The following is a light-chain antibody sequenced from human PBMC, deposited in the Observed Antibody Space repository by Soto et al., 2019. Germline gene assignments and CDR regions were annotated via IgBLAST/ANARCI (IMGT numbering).Light chain of an antibody. V-gene: IGKV3-15*01. CDR2: AAS. Sequence: EIVTTQSPATLAVSPGGGGTLSFLASESVSSNLAWYQQTPGQAPRLLIYAASTRATGIPARFSGSGSGTEFTLTISSLQSEDLAVYYCQQYNKWPPLFGQGTRLEI. CDR1: ESVSSN. CDR3: QQYNKWPPL. J-gene: IGKJ5*01.